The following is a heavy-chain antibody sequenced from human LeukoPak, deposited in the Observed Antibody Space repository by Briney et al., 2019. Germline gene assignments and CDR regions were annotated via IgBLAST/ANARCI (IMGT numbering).Heavy chain of an antibody. Sequence: SETLSLTSTVSGVSIRSYYWSWIRRTTGKGLERTGYIYYRGSTNYTPSLKSRVTISVDTSKNQFSLKLSSVTAADTAVYYCARGSGSADFDYWGQGTLVTVSS. D-gene: IGHD1-26*01. CDR2: IYYRGST. CDR1: GVSIRSYY. V-gene: IGHV4-59*01. CDR3: ARGSGSADFDY. J-gene: IGHJ4*02.